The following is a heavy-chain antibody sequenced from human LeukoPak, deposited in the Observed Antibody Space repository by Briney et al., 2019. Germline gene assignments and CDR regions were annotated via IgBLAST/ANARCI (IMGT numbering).Heavy chain of an antibody. CDR2: IYHSGST. CDR3: CGSGWFAGPFGY. V-gene: IGHV4-30-2*01. CDR1: GGSISSGGYY. D-gene: IGHD6-19*01. J-gene: IGHJ4*02. Sequence: SETLSLTCTVSGGSISSGGYYWSWIRQPPGKGLEWIGYIYHSGSTYYNPSLKSRVTISVDRSKNQFSLKLSSVTAADTAVYYCCGSGWFAGPFGYWGQGALVTVSS.